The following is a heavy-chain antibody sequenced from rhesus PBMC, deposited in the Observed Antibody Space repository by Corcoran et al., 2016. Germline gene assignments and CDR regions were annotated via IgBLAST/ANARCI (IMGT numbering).Heavy chain of an antibody. D-gene: IGHD6-25*01. V-gene: IGHV4S10*01. J-gene: IGHJ4*01. CDR2: IYGSSTST. Sequence: QVQLQESGPGVVKPSETLSLTCAVSGGSISDSYRWSWIRLPPGKGLECIGYIYGSSTSTNYNPSLKSRVTISKDTSKNQCSLKLSSVTAADTAVYYCAIGYSGSSFDYWGQGVLVTVSS. CDR3: AIGYSGSSFDY. CDR1: GGSISDSYR.